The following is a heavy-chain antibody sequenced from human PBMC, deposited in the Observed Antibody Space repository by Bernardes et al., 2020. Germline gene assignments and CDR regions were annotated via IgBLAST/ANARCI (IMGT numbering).Heavy chain of an antibody. Sequence: LSLTCAVYGGSFSGYYWSWIRQPPGKGLEWIGEINHSGSTNYNPSLKSRVTISVDTSKNQFSLKLSSVTAADTAVYYCARYLAAADYYYYYMDVWGKGTTVTVSS. D-gene: IGHD6-13*01. CDR1: GGSFSGYY. CDR3: ARYLAAADYYYYYMDV. J-gene: IGHJ6*03. CDR2: INHSGST. V-gene: IGHV4-34*01.